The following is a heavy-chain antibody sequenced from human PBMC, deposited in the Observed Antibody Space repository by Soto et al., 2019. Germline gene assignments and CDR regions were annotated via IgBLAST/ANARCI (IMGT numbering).Heavy chain of an antibody. D-gene: IGHD3-3*01. CDR3: TKDQSRNLNHGDYYYYGMDL. J-gene: IGHJ6*02. V-gene: IGHV3-23*01. Sequence: GGSLILSCAASGFPFRLYVMSWVRQAPGKELEWVSLINHNSGYAYNADSVKGRFTISRDNSKNTLYLQMNSLRAEDTAVYYCTKDQSRNLNHGDYYYYGMDLWGQGTTVTVSS. CDR1: GFPFRLYV. CDR2: INHNSGYA.